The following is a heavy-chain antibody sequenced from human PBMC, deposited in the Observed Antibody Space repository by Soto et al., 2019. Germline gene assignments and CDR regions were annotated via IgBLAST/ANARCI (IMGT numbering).Heavy chain of an antibody. CDR1: GGTXISYS. V-gene: IGHV1-69*13. CDR3: VRDSAARTWFAP. Sequence: SXKVSFKAAGGTXISYSISWVRQSPGQGLEWMGGIIHIFGTPHYAQKFQGRLTITADESTSTAYMDLSSLRFEDTAVYYCVRDSAARTWFAPWGQGTLVTVSS. J-gene: IGHJ5*02. CDR2: IIHIFGTP. D-gene: IGHD6-6*01.